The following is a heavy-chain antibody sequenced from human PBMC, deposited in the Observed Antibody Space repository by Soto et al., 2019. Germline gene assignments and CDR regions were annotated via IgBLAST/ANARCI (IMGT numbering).Heavy chain of an antibody. CDR2: ISSSSSTI. V-gene: IGHV3-48*01. J-gene: IGHJ5*02. CDR1: GFTFSSYS. Sequence: DVQLVESGGGLVQPGGSLRLSCAASGFTFSSYSMYWVRQAPGKGLEWVSYISSSSSTIYYADSVKGRFIISRDNAKNSLYLQMNSLRAEDTAVYYCAREGRSYTYGVFDPWGQGTLVTVSS. D-gene: IGHD5-18*01. CDR3: AREGRSYTYGVFDP.